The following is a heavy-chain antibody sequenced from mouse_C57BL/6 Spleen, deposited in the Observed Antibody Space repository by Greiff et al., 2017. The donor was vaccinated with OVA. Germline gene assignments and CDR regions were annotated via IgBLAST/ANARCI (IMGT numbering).Heavy chain of an antibody. CDR3: ARDRLGRLDY. J-gene: IGHJ2*01. CDR1: GFTFSSYA. D-gene: IGHD4-1*01. Sequence: EVKVVESGGGLVKPGGSLKLSCAASGFTFSSYAMSWVRQTPEKRLEWVATISDGGSYTYYPDNVKGRFTISRDNAKNNLYLQMSHLKSEDTAMYYCARDRLGRLDYWGQGTTLTVSS. CDR2: ISDGGSYT. V-gene: IGHV5-4*01.